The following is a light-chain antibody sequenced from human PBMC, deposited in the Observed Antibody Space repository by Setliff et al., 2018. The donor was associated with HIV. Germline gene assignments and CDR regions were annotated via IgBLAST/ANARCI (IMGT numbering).Light chain of an antibody. V-gene: IGLV2-14*01. Sequence: QSVLTQPASVSGSPGQSITISCTGTSSDVGGHNYVSWYQQYPGKAPKLMIYGVRNRPSGVSDRFSGSKSGNTASLTISGLQTEDEADYYCSSFTTTNTPSVFGTGTKVTVL. CDR2: GVR. CDR3: SSFTTTNTPSV. CDR1: SSDVGGHNY. J-gene: IGLJ1*01.